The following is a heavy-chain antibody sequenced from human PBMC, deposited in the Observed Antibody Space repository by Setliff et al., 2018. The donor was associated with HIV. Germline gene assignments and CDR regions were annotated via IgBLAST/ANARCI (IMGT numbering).Heavy chain of an antibody. V-gene: IGHV4-4*02. J-gene: IGHJ4*02. CDR1: GGSISSSNW. Sequence: SETLSLICAVSGGSISSSNWWSWVRQPPGKGLEWIGEIYHSGSTNYNPSLKSRVTISVDKSKNQFSLKLSSVTAADTAVYYCAREGLPTPYYFDYWGQGTLVTVSS. CDR3: AREGLPTPYYFDY. CDR2: IYHSGST.